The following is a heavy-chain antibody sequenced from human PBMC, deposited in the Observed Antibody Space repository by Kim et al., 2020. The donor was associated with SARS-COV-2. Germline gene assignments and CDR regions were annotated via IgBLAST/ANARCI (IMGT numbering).Heavy chain of an antibody. CDR1: GFTFSDYY. Sequence: GGSLRLSCAASGFTFSDYYMSWIRQAPGKGLEWVSYISSSSSYTNYADSVKGRFTISRDNAKNSLYLQMNSLRAEDTAVYYCARAPYSSGWSYWYFDLWGRGTLVTVSS. D-gene: IGHD6-19*01. V-gene: IGHV3-11*06. CDR3: ARAPYSSGWSYWYFDL. J-gene: IGHJ2*01. CDR2: ISSSSSYT.